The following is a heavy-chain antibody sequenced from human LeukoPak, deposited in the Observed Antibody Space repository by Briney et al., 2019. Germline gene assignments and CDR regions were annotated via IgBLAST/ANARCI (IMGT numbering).Heavy chain of an antibody. J-gene: IGHJ4*02. Sequence: GGSLRLSCAASGFTVSSNYMSWVRQAPGKGLEWVSVIYSGGSTYYADSVKGRFTISRDNSKNTLYLQMNSLRAEDTAVYYCARASCSGGSCYLGYWGQGTLVTVSS. CDR2: IYSGGST. V-gene: IGHV3-53*01. D-gene: IGHD2-15*01. CDR3: ARASCSGGSCYLGY. CDR1: GFTVSSNY.